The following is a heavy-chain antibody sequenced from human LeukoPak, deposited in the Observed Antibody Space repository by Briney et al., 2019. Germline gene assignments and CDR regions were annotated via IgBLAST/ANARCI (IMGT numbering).Heavy chain of an antibody. CDR2: IWNSGST. D-gene: IGHD6-6*01. CDR3: SRDGSSHFPNWNDP. CDR1: GDSISSRTYY. J-gene: IGHJ5*02. V-gene: IGHV4-31*03. Sequence: PSQTLSLTCSVSGDSISSRTYYWTWIRQHPEKGLEWIGYIWNSGSTNYNPALKSRVSISVGTSKNQFSLKLTSVTAADTATYYCSRDGSSHFPNWNDPWGQGILVIVSS.